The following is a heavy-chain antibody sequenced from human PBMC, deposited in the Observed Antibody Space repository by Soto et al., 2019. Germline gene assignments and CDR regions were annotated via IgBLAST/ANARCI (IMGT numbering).Heavy chain of an antibody. Sequence: EVQLLESGGGLVQPGGSLTLSCAASGFTFGNFAMQWVRQAPGKGLEWVSVIGNGGDGIHYADSVEGRFTVSRDNSRTPMSLQMNTLTVDDTAIYYCATSGQHLIDSCGQGTLVTVSA. V-gene: IGHV3-23*01. J-gene: IGHJ5*01. D-gene: IGHD3-16*01. CDR3: ATSGQHLIDS. CDR2: IGNGGDGI. CDR1: GFTFGNFA.